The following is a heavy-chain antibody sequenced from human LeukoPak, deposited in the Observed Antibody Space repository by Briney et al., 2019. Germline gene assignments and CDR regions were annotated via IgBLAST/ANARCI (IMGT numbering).Heavy chain of an antibody. CDR1: GFTFSSSA. CDR3: ATESSVVVPAAGFDY. J-gene: IGHJ4*02. CDR2: ISGSGGST. D-gene: IGHD2-2*01. Sequence: HPGGSLRLSCAASGFTFSSSAMTWVRQAPGKGLEWVSGISGSGGSTYYADSVKGRFTISRDNSKNTLYLQMNSLRAEDTAVYYCATESSVVVPAAGFDYWGQGTLVTVSS. V-gene: IGHV3-23*01.